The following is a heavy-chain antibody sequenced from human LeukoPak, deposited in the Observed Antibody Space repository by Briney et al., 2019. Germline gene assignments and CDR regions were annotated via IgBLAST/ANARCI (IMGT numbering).Heavy chain of an antibody. CDR3: ARETTYYDFWSAPGDAFDI. Sequence: ASVKVSCKASGYTFTSYGISWVRRAPEQGLEWMGWISAYNGNTNYAQKLQGRVTMTTDTSTSTAYMELRSLRSDDTAVYYCARETTYYDFWSAPGDAFDIWGQGTMVTVSS. D-gene: IGHD3-3*01. V-gene: IGHV1-18*01. CDR1: GYTFTSYG. CDR2: ISAYNGNT. J-gene: IGHJ3*02.